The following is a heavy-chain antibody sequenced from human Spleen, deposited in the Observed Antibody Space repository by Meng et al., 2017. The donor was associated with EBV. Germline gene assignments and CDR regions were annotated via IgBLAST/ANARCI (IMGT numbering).Heavy chain of an antibody. CDR3: AKRGPNYGEGSFDY. Sequence: RLVGSGGGLIKPGGSLRLSCVASGFTFTDYHMSWIRQAPGKGLEWISYISHSGRTVYYVDSVMGRFTISRHISNNTVSLQMNSLRAEDTALYYCAKRGPNYGEGSFDYWGQGTLVTVSS. CDR2: ISHSGRTV. D-gene: IGHD3-10*01. J-gene: IGHJ4*02. CDR1: GFTFTDYH. V-gene: IGHV3-11*01.